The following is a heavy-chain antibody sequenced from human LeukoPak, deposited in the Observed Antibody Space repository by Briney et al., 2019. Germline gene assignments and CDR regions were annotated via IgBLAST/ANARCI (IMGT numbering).Heavy chain of an antibody. CDR3: TKGMATIRRHIDS. V-gene: IGHV3-23*01. D-gene: IGHD5-24*01. CDR2: ISGSAGST. Sequence: GGSLRLSCADSGFSFSDCAMSWVRQAPGRGLEWVSSISGSAGSTYYADSMKGRSTISRDNPKNTLHLEMNSLRAEDTAIYYCTKGMATIRRHIDSWGQGTLVTVSS. CDR1: GFSFSDCA. J-gene: IGHJ4*02.